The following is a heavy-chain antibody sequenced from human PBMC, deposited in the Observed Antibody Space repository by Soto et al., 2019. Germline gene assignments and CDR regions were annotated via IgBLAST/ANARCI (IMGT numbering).Heavy chain of an antibody. CDR3: AIGGLDLGGYGMDV. CDR1: GYTFTSYD. J-gene: IGHJ6*02. CDR2: MSPNSGNA. Sequence: QVQLVQSGAEVKKPGASVKVSCKASGYTFTSYDINWMRQATGQGLEWMGWMSPNSGNAGYAQKFHVRVTMTRITPISTAYMELSSLKSEDTAVYYCAIGGLDLGGYGMDVWGQGTTVTVSS. V-gene: IGHV1-8*01. D-gene: IGHD3-10*01.